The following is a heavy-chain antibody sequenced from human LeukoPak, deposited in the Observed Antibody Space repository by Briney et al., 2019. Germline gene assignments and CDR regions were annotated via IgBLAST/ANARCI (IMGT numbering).Heavy chain of an antibody. V-gene: IGHV3-23*01. CDR1: GFTFSSYA. J-gene: IGHJ4*02. CDR3: AKDQNVVVVAHDY. Sequence: PGGSLRLSCAASGFTFSSYAMSWVRQAPGKGLEWVSAISGSGGSTYYAGSVKGRFTISRDNSKNTLYLQMISLRAEDTAVYYCAKDQNVVVVAHDYWGQGTLVTVSS. CDR2: ISGSGGST. D-gene: IGHD2-15*01.